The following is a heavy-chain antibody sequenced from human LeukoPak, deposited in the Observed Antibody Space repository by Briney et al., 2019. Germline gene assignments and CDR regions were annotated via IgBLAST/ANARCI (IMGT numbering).Heavy chain of an antibody. CDR1: GYTFTGYY. D-gene: IGHD4-17*01. V-gene: IGHV1-2*02. CDR3: ARVGIRDYGDDFDY. J-gene: IGHJ4*02. Sequence: ASVKVSCKASGYTFTGYYMHWVRQAPGQGLEWMGWINPNSGGTNYAQKFQGRVTMTRDTSISTAYMEPSRLRSDDTAVYYCARVGIRDYGDDFDYWGQGTLVTVSS. CDR2: INPNSGGT.